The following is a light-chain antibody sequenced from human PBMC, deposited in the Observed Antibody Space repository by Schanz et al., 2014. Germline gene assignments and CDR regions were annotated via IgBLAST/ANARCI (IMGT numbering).Light chain of an antibody. CDR2: GAS. J-gene: IGKJ1*01. V-gene: IGKV3-20*01. CDR1: QSVSSN. CDR3: QQFGSSLWA. Sequence: EIVMTQSPATLSVSPGERATLSCRASQSVSSNLAWYQQEPGQAPRLLIYGASRRAAGIPDRFSGSGSGTDFSLTISRLEPEDFAVYYCQQFGSSLWAFGQGTKVEIK.